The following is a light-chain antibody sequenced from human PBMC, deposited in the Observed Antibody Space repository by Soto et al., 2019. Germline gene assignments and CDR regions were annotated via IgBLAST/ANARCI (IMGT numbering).Light chain of an antibody. V-gene: IGLV2-8*01. Sequence: QSVLTQPPSASGSPGQSVTISCTGTRSDVGDYNYVSWYQQHPGKAPKLLIYEVTKRPSGVPDRFSGSMSANTASLTVSGLQAEDEADYYCSSYAGSDNFEVFGGGTKLTVL. CDR2: EVT. J-gene: IGLJ2*01. CDR1: RSDVGDYNY. CDR3: SSYAGSDNFEV.